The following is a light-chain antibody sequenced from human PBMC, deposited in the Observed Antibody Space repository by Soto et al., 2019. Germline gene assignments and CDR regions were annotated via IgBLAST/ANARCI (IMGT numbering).Light chain of an antibody. V-gene: IGKV4-1*01. CDR3: HQYYSPPFA. J-gene: IGKJ3*01. Sequence: IVMTQSPDSLGVSLGERATINCKSNKTILYGSNNKNYLSWYQQKPGQPPNLLIYWASTRKYGVPERFSGSGSGTDFTLSISNLQAEDVAVYYCHQYYSPPFAFGPGTKVHL. CDR1: KTILYGSNNKNY. CDR2: WAS.